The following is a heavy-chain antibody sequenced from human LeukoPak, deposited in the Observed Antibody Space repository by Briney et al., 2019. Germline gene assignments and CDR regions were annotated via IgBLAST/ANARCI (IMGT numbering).Heavy chain of an antibody. D-gene: IGHD6-13*01. CDR3: ARYSSSWYSPFDY. CDR1: GFTVSSNY. J-gene: IGHJ4*02. Sequence: GGSLRLSCAASGFTVSSNYMSWVRQAPGKGLEWVSVIYSGGSTYYADSVKGRFTISRDNSKNTLYLQMNNLRAEDTAVYYCARYSSSWYSPFDYRGQGTLVTVSS. V-gene: IGHV3-53*01. CDR2: IYSGGST.